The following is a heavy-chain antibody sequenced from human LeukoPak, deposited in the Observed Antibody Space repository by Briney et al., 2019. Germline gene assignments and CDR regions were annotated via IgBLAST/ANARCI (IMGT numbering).Heavy chain of an antibody. V-gene: IGHV3-9*01. Sequence: GGSLRLSCAASGFTFDDYAMHWVRQAPGKGLEWVSGINWNTNSIKYADSVKGRFTISRDNAKSSLYLQMNSLRAEDTAVYYCARDLGYAPDYWGQGTLVTVSS. CDR2: INWNTNSI. D-gene: IGHD5-12*01. CDR1: GFTFDDYA. J-gene: IGHJ4*02. CDR3: ARDLGYAPDY.